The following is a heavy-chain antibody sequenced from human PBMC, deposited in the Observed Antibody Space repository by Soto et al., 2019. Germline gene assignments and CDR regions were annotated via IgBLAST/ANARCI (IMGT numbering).Heavy chain of an antibody. Sequence: GGSLRLSCAASGFTFSSYSMNWVRQAPGKGLEWVSSISSSSSYIYYADSVKGRFTISRDNAKNSLYLQMNSLRAEDTAVYYCARDHSRYCSSTSCYTLDYWGQGTLVTVSS. CDR3: ARDHSRYCSSTSCYTLDY. CDR2: ISSSSSYI. CDR1: GFTFSSYS. V-gene: IGHV3-21*01. D-gene: IGHD2-2*02. J-gene: IGHJ4*02.